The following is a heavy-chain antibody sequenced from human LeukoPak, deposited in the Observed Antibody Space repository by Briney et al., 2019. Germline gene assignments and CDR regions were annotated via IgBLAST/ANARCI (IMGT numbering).Heavy chain of an antibody. V-gene: IGHV4-59*01. Sequence: SETLSPTRTGSGGSISSYYWGWIRQPPGKGLEWIGYIYYSGSTNYNPSLKSRVTISVDTSKNQFSLKLSSVTAADTAVYYCARSGITGTVPDYWGQGTLVTVSS. CDR3: ARSGITGTVPDY. CDR2: IYYSGST. J-gene: IGHJ4*02. CDR1: GGSISSYY. D-gene: IGHD1-20*01.